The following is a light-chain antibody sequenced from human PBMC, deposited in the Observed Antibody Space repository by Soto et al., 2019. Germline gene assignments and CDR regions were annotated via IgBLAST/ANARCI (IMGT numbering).Light chain of an antibody. CDR2: GAS. Sequence: AETANHSCWASQSVSNRYLAWYQQKPGQAPRLLIYGASNRATGIPDRFSGSGSGTEFTITVGRAEPQNCAVDYCGPYGTSGRFAGGTRLDIK. CDR3: GPYGTSGR. J-gene: IGKJ4*02. CDR1: QSVSNRY. V-gene: IGKV3-20*01.